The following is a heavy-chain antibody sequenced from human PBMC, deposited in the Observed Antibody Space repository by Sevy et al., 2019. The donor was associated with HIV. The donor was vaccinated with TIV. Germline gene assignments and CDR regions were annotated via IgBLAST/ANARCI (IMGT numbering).Heavy chain of an antibody. J-gene: IGHJ5*02. CDR2: MYSGGSP. Sequence: GGSLRLSCAASGFSISNNYTAWVRQAPGKGLEWVSVMYSGGSPYYADSVKGRSALSSDMSKNTVYIQMNSLRAEDTAVYYCARGYCGGGSCTAFDPWGQGTLVTVSS. CDR3: ARGYCGGGSCTAFDP. V-gene: IGHV3-53*01. D-gene: IGHD2-15*01. CDR1: GFSISNNY.